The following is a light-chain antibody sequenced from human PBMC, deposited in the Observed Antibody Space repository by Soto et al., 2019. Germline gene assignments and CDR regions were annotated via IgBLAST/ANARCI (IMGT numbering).Light chain of an antibody. Sequence: DIPMTQSPSTLSASVGDRVTITCWASQSISSWLAWYQQKPGKAPKLLIYKASSLESGVPSRFSGSGSGTEFTLTISSLQPDDFATYYFQQYNSYPWTFGQGTKVEIK. CDR3: QQYNSYPWT. J-gene: IGKJ1*01. CDR1: QSISSW. V-gene: IGKV1-5*03. CDR2: KAS.